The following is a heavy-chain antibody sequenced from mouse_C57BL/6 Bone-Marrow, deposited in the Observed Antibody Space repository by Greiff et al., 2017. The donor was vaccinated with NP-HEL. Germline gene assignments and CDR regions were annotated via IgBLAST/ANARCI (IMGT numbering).Heavy chain of an antibody. D-gene: IGHD1-1*01. V-gene: IGHV1-77*01. J-gene: IGHJ2*01. CDR3: ARRGYYYGSSYFDY. Sequence: QVQLQQSGAELVKPGASVKISCKASGYTFTDYYINWVKQRPGQGLEWIGKIGPGSGSTYYNEKFKGKATLTADKSSSTAYLQLSSLTSEDSAVEFCARRGYYYGSSYFDYWGQGTTLTVSA. CDR2: IGPGSGST. CDR1: GYTFTDYY.